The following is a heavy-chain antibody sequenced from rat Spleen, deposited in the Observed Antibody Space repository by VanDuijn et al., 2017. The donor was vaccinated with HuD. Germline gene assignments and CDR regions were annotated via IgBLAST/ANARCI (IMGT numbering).Heavy chain of an antibody. D-gene: IGHD1-10*01. CDR3: ARRSYNNYYFDY. CDR1: GFTFSNYA. J-gene: IGHJ2*01. V-gene: IGHV5-19*01. CDR2: ISPSGGST. Sequence: EVRLVESGGGLVQPGRSLRLSCTASGFTFSNYALHWIRQAPTKGLEWVASISPSGGSTYYRDSVKGRFTISRANAKSSLYLQMNSLKSEDTATYYCARRSYNNYYFDYCGQGVMVTVSS.